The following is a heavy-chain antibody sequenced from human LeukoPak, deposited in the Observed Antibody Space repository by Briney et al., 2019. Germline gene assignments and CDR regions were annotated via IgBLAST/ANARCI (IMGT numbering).Heavy chain of an antibody. J-gene: IGHJ3*02. CDR3: TIGLAGDWDAFDI. Sequence: ASVKVSGKTSGYTFTTCAVHWVRQAPGQRLEWMGWIHADSGNTKYSQKLQGRVAIARDTSASTIYMELTSLRIEDTAVYFCTIGLAGDWDAFDIWGLGTMDTVSS. V-gene: IGHV1-3*01. CDR1: GYTFTTCA. D-gene: IGHD6-19*01. CDR2: IHADSGNT.